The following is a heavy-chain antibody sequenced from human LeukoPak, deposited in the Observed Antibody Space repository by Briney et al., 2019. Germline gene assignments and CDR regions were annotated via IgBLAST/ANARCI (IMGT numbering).Heavy chain of an antibody. D-gene: IGHD1-1*01. CDR3: ARDPTTQDYYYGMDV. J-gene: IGHJ6*02. CDR1: GGTFTTYA. CDR2: IIPILGIP. Sequence: SVNLSCKASGGTFTTYAISWTRQAPGQGHEWMGRIIPILGIPNYAQKFQGRVANSANKSTTTAYMDMSSLRSEDTAGYYFARDPTTQDYYYGMDVWGQGTTVTVSS. V-gene: IGHV1-69*04.